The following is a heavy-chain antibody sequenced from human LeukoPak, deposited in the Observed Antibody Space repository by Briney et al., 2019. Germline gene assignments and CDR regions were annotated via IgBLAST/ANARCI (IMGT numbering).Heavy chain of an antibody. Sequence: GSLRLSCAASGFTFSSYAMSWVRQPPGKGLEWIGEIYHSGSTNYNPSLKSRVTISVDKSKNQFSLKLSSVTAADTAVYYCARDGSAGYTINWFDPWGQGTLVTVSS. CDR3: ARDGSAGYTINWFDP. J-gene: IGHJ5*02. D-gene: IGHD2-15*01. CDR1: GFTFSSYAM. V-gene: IGHV4-4*02. CDR2: IYHSGST.